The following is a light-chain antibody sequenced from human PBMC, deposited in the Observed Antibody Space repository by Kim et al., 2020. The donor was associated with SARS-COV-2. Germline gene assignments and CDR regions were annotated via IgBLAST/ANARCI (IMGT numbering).Light chain of an antibody. CDR3: QQYYTYPRGT. J-gene: IGKJ1*01. CDR2: DAS. CDR1: QCVISY. V-gene: IGKV1-8*01. Sequence: STGHSVTIMCRASQCVISYLAWFQQKPGKAHKLLIYDASTVQTGVPSRFRGSVSGTDFTLTISCLQSEDFATYYCQQYYTYPRGTFGQGTRVDIK.